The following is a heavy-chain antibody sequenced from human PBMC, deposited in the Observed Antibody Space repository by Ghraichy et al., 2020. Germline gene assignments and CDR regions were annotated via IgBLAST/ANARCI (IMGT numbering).Heavy chain of an antibody. CDR3: AKSPDPYYYGSGSYYMYYFDY. Sequence: SETLSLTCSVSGGSISSSRYYWGWVRQSPGKGLEWIGNIYYSGTTYYNPSLKSRVTISVDTSKNQFSLKLSSVAAADTAVYYCAKSPDPYYYGSGSYYMYYFDYWGQGTLVTVSS. V-gene: IGHV4-39*01. CDR1: GGSISSSRYY. D-gene: IGHD3-10*01. CDR2: IYYSGTT. J-gene: IGHJ4*02.